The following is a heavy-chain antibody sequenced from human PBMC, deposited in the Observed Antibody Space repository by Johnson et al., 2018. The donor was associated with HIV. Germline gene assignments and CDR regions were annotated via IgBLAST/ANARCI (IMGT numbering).Heavy chain of an antibody. CDR1: GFTFSSFG. CDR2: IWYDGSNK. CDR3: AKPAAAALDAFDI. J-gene: IGHJ3*02. D-gene: IGHD6-13*01. Sequence: QVQLVESGGGVVQPGRSLRLSCAASGFTFSSFGMHWVRQAPGKGLEWVAVIWYDGSNKYFADSVKGRFTISRDNSKNTLYLQMSSLRAEDTAVYYCAKPAAAALDAFDIWGQGTMVTVAS. V-gene: IGHV3-33*06.